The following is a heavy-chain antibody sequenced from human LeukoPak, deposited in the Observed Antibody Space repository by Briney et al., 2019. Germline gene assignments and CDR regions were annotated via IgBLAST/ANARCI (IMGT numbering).Heavy chain of an antibody. CDR2: IKEDGSEK. CDR3: ARGRSLTY. V-gene: IGHV3-7*03. J-gene: IGHJ4*02. D-gene: IGHD3-10*01. Sequence: GGSLRLSCVVSGFTFSSYWMSGVRQAQGKGLEWVANIKEDGSEKYYVDSVKGRFTISRDNAKNSLSLQMSSLRAEDTAEYYCARGRSLTYWGQGTLVTVSS. CDR1: GFTFSSYW.